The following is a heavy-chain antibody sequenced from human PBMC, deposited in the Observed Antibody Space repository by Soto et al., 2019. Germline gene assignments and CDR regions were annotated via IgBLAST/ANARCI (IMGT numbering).Heavy chain of an antibody. V-gene: IGHV3-53*01. Sequence: GGSLRLSCAASGFTVSSNYMSWVRQAPGKGLEWVSVIYSGGSTYYADSVKGRFTISRDNSKNTLYLQMNSLRAEDTAVYYCVGGRAGYYYDSSGAFDIWGQGTMVTVSS. CDR1: GFTVSSNY. CDR3: VGGRAGYYYDSSGAFDI. CDR2: IYSGGST. D-gene: IGHD3-22*01. J-gene: IGHJ3*02.